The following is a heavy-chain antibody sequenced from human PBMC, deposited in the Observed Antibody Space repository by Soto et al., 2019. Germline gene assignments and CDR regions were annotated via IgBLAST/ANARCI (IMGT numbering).Heavy chain of an antibody. CDR1: GFTFSSYW. V-gene: IGHV3-7*05. CDR2: IKQDGSEK. CDR3: ARAVLRYFDWLLLKYYFDY. J-gene: IGHJ4*02. Sequence: AGGSLRLSCAASGFTFSSYWMSWVRQAPGKGLEWVANIKQDGSEKYYVDSVKGRFTISRDNAKNSLYLQMNSLRAEDTAVYYFARAVLRYFDWLLLKYYFDYWGPGTLVTVS. D-gene: IGHD3-9*01.